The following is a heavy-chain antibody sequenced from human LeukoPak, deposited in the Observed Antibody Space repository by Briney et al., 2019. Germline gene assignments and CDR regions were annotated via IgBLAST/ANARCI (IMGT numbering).Heavy chain of an antibody. Sequence: SETLSLTCAVSGVSLSSYYWSWIRQPPGKGLEWIGNIYYSGSTNYNPSLKSRVTMSVDTSKSQFSLKVSSVTAVDTAVYYCARDGGGKSRPFDYWGQGTPVTVSS. CDR3: ARDGGGKSRPFDY. D-gene: IGHD4-23*01. CDR1: GVSLSSYY. J-gene: IGHJ4*02. V-gene: IGHV4-59*01. CDR2: IYYSGST.